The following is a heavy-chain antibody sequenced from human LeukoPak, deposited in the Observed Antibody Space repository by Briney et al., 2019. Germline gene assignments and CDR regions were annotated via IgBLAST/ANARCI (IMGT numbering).Heavy chain of an antibody. J-gene: IGHJ4*02. Sequence: PSETLSLTCTVSGGSISNYYWSWIRQPPGKGLEWIGYIHYSGITKYNPSVQSRVAISLDTSKNQFSLKLTSVTAADTAVYYCASSGNYYFTLDYWGQGTLVTVSS. CDR1: GGSISNYY. V-gene: IGHV4-59*08. CDR2: IHYSGIT. D-gene: IGHD3-10*01. CDR3: ASSGNYYFTLDY.